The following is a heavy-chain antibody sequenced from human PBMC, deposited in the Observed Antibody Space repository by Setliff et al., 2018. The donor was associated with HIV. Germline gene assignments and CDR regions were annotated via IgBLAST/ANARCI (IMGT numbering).Heavy chain of an antibody. D-gene: IGHD3-22*01. CDR3: ARDRYDSSGLNWFAP. J-gene: IGHJ5*02. CDR2: IFHSGST. CDR1: GYSISSGYF. V-gene: IGHV4-38-2*02. Sequence: LSLTCTVSGYSISSGYFWGFIRQPPGKGLEWIGSIFHSGSTYYNPSLKSRVTMSVDTSENQFSLKLRSVTAAETAVYYCARDRYDSSGLNWFAPWGQGTLVTVSS.